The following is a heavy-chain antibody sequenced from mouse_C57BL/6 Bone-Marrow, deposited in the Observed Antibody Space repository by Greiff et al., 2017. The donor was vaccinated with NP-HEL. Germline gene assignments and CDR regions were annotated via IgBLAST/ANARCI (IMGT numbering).Heavy chain of an antibody. Sequence: VKLVESGAELARPGASVKLSCKASGYTFTSYGISWVKQRTGQGLEWIGEIYPRSGNTYYNEKFKGKATLTADKSSSTAYMELRSLTSEDSAVYFCGGLLTYYWYFDVWGTGTTVTVSS. CDR2: IYPRSGNT. J-gene: IGHJ1*03. V-gene: IGHV1-81*01. CDR3: GGLLTYYWYFDV. D-gene: IGHD3-3*01. CDR1: GYTFTSYG.